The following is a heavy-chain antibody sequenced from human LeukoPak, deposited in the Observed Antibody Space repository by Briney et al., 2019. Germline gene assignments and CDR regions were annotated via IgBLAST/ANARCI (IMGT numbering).Heavy chain of an antibody. J-gene: IGHJ3*02. D-gene: IGHD3-9*01. V-gene: IGHV3-43D*03. Sequence: GGSLRLSCAASGFTFDDYAMHWVRHAPGKGLEWVSLISWDGGSTYYADSVKGRFTISRDNNKNSLYLQMNSLRAEDTAVYYCAKASRYDILTGYYPTDAFDIWGQGTKVTVSS. CDR3: AKASRYDILTGYYPTDAFDI. CDR2: ISWDGGST. CDR1: GFTFDDYA.